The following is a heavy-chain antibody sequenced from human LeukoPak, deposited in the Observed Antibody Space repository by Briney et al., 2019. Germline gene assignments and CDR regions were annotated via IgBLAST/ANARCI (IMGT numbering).Heavy chain of an antibody. CDR2: ISGSGGST. Sequence: PGGSLRLSCEASGFTFSTYGINWVRQAPGKGLEWVSAISGSGGSTYYADSVKGRFTISRDNSKNTLYLQMNSLRAEDTAVYYCAKDAGYCGGDCSWFDYWGQGTLVTVSS. CDR3: AKDAGYCGGDCSWFDY. V-gene: IGHV3-23*01. D-gene: IGHD2-21*02. J-gene: IGHJ4*02. CDR1: GFTFSTYG.